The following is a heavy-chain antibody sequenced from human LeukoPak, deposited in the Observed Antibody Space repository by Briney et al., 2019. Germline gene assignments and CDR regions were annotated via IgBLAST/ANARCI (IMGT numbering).Heavy chain of an antibody. CDR1: GYTFTDYY. D-gene: IGHD6-6*01. Sequence: GASVKVSCKASGYTFTDYYMHWVQQAPGKGLEWMGWMNPNSGNTGYAQKFQGRVTITRNTSISTAYMELSSLRSEDTAVYYCARFGGSSASSPWGQGTLVTVSS. J-gene: IGHJ5*02. V-gene: IGHV1-8*03. CDR3: ARFGGSSASSP. CDR2: MNPNSGNT.